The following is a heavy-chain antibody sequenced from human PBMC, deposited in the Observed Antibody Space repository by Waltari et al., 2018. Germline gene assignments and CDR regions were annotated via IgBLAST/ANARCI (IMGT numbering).Heavy chain of an antibody. CDR2: ISYDGSNK. Sequence: QVQLVESGGGVVQPGRSLRLSCAASGFTFSSYGMHWVRQAPGKGLEWVAVISYDGSNKYYADSVKGRFTISRDNSKNTLYLQMNSLRAEDTAVYYCAIGVDSTFGYWGQGTLVTVSS. CDR3: AIGVDSTFGY. J-gene: IGHJ4*02. D-gene: IGHD2-2*01. CDR1: GFTFSSYG. V-gene: IGHV3-30*03.